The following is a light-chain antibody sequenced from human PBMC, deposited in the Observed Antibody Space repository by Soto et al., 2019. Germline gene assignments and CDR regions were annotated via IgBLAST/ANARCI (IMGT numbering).Light chain of an antibody. CDR3: RLFGSIAFT. V-gene: IGKV3-20*01. Sequence: EIVLTQSPGTLSLSPGEGATLSCRASQSVSSSYLAWYQQTPGQAPSLLIYGASDRATGIPDRFSGSGSGTGFTLPISRREPGDCAVYYCRLFGSIAFTFGQGKRLEI. CDR2: GAS. J-gene: IGKJ5*01. CDR1: QSVSSSY.